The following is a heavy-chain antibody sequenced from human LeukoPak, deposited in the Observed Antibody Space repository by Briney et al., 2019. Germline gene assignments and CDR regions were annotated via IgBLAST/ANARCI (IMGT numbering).Heavy chain of an antibody. Sequence: SETLSLTCTVSGGSISSYYWSWIRQPPGKGLEWMVYIYFSGSTYYNPSLKSRVTISVDTSKNQFSLKLSSVTAADTAVYYCARDLMSMLDYWGQGTLVTVSS. J-gene: IGHJ4*02. CDR1: GGSISSYY. CDR2: IYFSGST. D-gene: IGHD2-8*01. V-gene: IGHV4-59*01. CDR3: ARDLMSMLDY.